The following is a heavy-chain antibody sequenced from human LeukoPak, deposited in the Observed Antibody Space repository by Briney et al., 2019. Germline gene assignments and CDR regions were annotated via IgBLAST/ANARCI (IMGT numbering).Heavy chain of an antibody. Sequence: GGSLRLSCAASGFTVSSNYMSWVRQAPGKGLEWVSVIYSGGTTYYADSVKGRFTISRDNSKNTLYLQMNSLRAEDTAVYYCARDGYGNNYMDVWGKGTTVTVSS. D-gene: IGHD1/OR15-1a*01. V-gene: IGHV3-53*01. CDR3: ARDGYGNNYMDV. CDR2: IYSGGTT. CDR1: GFTVSSNY. J-gene: IGHJ6*03.